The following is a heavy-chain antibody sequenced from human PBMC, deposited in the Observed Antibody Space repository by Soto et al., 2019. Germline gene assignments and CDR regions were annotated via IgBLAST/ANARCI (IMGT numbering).Heavy chain of an antibody. CDR1: GFTFSSYA. CDR2: ISYDGSNK. J-gene: IGHJ5*02. D-gene: IGHD4-17*01. V-gene: IGHV3-30-3*01. Sequence: PGGSLRLSCAASGFTFSSYAMHWVRQAPGKGLEWVAVISYDGSNKYYADSVKGRFTISRDNSKNTLYLQMNSLRAEDTAVYYCARDPVGGHDYGGNSSNWFDPWGQGTLVTVSS. CDR3: ARDPVGGHDYGGNSSNWFDP.